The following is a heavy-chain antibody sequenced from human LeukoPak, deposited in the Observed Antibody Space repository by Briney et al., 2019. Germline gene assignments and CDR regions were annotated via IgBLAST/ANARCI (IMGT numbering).Heavy chain of an antibody. CDR1: GFTFDDYG. CDR3: ARDRGYYYDSSGTGYFDY. D-gene: IGHD3-22*01. V-gene: IGHV3-20*04. Sequence: PGGSLRLSCAASGFTFDDYGMTWVRQAPGKGLEWVSGIWNGGSTGYADSVKGRFTISRDNAKNSLYLQMNSLRAEDTALYYCARDRGYYYDSSGTGYFDYWGQGTLVTVSS. J-gene: IGHJ4*02. CDR2: IWNGGST.